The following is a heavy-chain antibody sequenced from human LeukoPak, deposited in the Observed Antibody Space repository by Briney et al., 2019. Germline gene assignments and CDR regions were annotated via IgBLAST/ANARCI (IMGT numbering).Heavy chain of an antibody. V-gene: IGHV1-18*01. Sequence: ASVKVSCKASGYTFTSYGITWVRQAPGQGLEWMGWISTYNGETNYAQNLQGRVTMTTDTSTSTAYMDLRSLRSDDTAVYYCARDTGSSPGDYWGQGTLVTVSS. CDR2: ISTYNGET. J-gene: IGHJ4*02. CDR1: GYTFTSYG. CDR3: ARDTGSSPGDY. D-gene: IGHD1-26*01.